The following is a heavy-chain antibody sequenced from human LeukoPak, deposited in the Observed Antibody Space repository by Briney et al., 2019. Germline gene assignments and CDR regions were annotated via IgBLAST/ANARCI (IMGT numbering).Heavy chain of an antibody. CDR2: TYYRSTWYN. Sequence: SQTLSLTCAISGDSVSSNSATWDWIRQSPSRGLEWLGRTYYRSTWYNDYAVSVRGRITVNPDTSKNQFSLHLNSVTPEDTAVYYCARRLTQYDCFDPWGQGILVTVSS. V-gene: IGHV6-1*01. CDR1: GDSVSSNSAT. J-gene: IGHJ5*02. CDR3: ARRLTQYDCFDP. D-gene: IGHD2-2*01.